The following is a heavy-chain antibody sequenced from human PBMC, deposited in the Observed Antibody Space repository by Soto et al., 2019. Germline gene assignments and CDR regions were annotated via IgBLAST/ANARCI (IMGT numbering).Heavy chain of an antibody. D-gene: IGHD2-15*01. Sequence: SETLSLTCAVYGGSFSGYFWSWIRQSPGKGLEWIGEVNHIGSTNSNPSLKSRVAVSVDTSKNQISLKLRSVTAADTAVYYCARGISLIVEVQRDAPDKYYFDSWGQGTLVTVS. CDR1: GGSFSGYF. V-gene: IGHV4-34*01. J-gene: IGHJ4*02. CDR2: VNHIGST. CDR3: ARGISLIVEVQRDAPDKYYFDS.